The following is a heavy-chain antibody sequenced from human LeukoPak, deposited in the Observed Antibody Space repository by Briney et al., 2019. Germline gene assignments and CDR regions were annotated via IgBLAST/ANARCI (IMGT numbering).Heavy chain of an antibody. Sequence: GGSLRLSCAASGFTFNNYWMNWVRQAPGKGLEWVANIKQDGSEKYYVDSVKGRFTSSRDNAKNSLYLQMNSLRAEDTAVYYCARGFRGYYFDYWGQGTLVTVSS. D-gene: IGHD2-21*01. CDR2: IKQDGSEK. J-gene: IGHJ4*02. CDR3: ARGFRGYYFDY. CDR1: GFTFNNYW. V-gene: IGHV3-7*03.